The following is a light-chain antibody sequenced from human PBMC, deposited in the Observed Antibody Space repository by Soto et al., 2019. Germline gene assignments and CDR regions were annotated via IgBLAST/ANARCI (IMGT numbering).Light chain of an antibody. CDR3: QAWDGGTVV. CDR1: KLGDKY. J-gene: IGLJ2*01. CDR2: QDT. Sequence: SYELPQPPSMSVSPGQTATIACSGDKLGDKYVCWYQQKSGESPILVIYQDTKRPSGIPERFSGSNSGSTATLTISGTQSIDEADYYCQAWDGGTVVFGGGTKLTVL. V-gene: IGLV3-1*01.